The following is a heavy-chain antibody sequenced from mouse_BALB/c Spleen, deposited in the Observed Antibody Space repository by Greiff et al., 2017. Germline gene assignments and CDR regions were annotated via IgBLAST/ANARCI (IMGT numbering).Heavy chain of an antibody. D-gene: IGHD2-14*01. CDR2: IWTGGGT. J-gene: IGHJ4*01. Sequence: LVESGPGLVAPSQSLSITCTVSGFSLTSYDISWIRQPPGKGLEWLGVIWTGGGTNYNSAFMSRLSISKDNSKSQVFLKMNSLQTDDTAIYYCRAYYMYDASMDYWGQGTAVTVCS. CDR1: GFSLTSYD. V-gene: IGHV2-9-2*01. CDR3: RAYYMYDASMDY.